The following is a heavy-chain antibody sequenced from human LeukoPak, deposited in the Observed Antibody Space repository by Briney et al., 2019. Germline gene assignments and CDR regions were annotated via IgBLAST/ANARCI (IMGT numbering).Heavy chain of an antibody. J-gene: IGHJ4*02. CDR1: GGSISSYY. Sequence: PSETLSLTCTVSGGSISSYYWSWIRQPPGKGLEWIGYIYYSGSTNYNPSLKSRVTISVDTSKNQFSLKLSSVTAADTAVYYCARRRKITSEADYWGQGTLVTVSS. CDR3: ARRRKITSEADY. CDR2: IYYSGST. V-gene: IGHV4-59*01. D-gene: IGHD1-14*01.